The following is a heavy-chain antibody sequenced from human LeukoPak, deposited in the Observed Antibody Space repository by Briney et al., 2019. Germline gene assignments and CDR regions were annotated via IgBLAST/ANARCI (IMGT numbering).Heavy chain of an antibody. V-gene: IGHV3-30-3*01. CDR2: ISYDGSNK. CDR1: GFTFSSYA. CDR3: ARGAYSSWYGNYFDY. Sequence: GSLRLSCAASGFTFSSYAMHWVRQAPGKGLEWVAVISYDGSNKYYADSVKGRFTISRDNSKNTLYLQMNSLRAEDTAVYYCARGAYSSWYGNYFDYWGQGTLVTVSS. D-gene: IGHD6-13*01. J-gene: IGHJ4*02.